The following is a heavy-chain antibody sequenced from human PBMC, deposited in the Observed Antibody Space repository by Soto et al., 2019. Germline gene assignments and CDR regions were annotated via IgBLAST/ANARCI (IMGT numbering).Heavy chain of an antibody. CDR3: AKSETHQLISPYGMDV. CDR2: VGGLGDDT. V-gene: IGHV3-23*01. Sequence: EVQLLESGGGLVQPGGSLRLSCATSGFTFTNCAMNWVRQTPAKGLEWVSAVGGLGDDTYYTDSVKGRFTISRDNSKNTPYLQMNSLRAEDTAVYYCAKSETHQLISPYGMDVWGQGTTVTVAS. J-gene: IGHJ6*02. CDR1: GFTFTNCA. D-gene: IGHD2-2*01.